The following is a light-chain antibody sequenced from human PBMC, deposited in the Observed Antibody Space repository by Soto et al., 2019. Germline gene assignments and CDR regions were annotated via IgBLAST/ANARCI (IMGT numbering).Light chain of an antibody. Sequence: QSVLTQPSSMSGSPGQSITISCTGSISDIGSYEYVSWYQQHPGKAPNLIIYEVTNLPSGVSLRFSGSKSANTASLTLSGLQADDEAEYCCASFSNSTFVFGSGTKVTVL. V-gene: IGLV2-14*01. J-gene: IGLJ1*01. CDR2: EVT. CDR1: ISDIGSYEY. CDR3: ASFSNSTFV.